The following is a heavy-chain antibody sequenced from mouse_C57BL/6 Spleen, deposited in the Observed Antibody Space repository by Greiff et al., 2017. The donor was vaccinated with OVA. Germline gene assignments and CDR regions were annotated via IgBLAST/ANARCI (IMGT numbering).Heavy chain of an antibody. CDR1: GYAFTNYL. V-gene: IGHV1-54*01. CDR3: AREGGNPFAY. CDR2: INPGSGGT. D-gene: IGHD2-1*01. J-gene: IGHJ3*01. Sequence: VKLQESGAELVRPGTSVKVSCKASGYAFTNYLIEWVKQRPGQGLEWIGVINPGSGGTNYNEKFKGKATLTADKSSSTAYMQLSSLTSEDSAVYFCAREGGNPFAYWGQGTLVTVSA.